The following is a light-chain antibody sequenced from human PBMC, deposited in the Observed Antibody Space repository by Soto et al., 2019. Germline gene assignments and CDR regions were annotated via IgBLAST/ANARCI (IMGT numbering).Light chain of an antibody. CDR1: QSISSW. CDR3: QQYNSYQT. J-gene: IGKJ1*01. CDR2: KAS. V-gene: IGKV1-5*03. Sequence: DIQMTQSPSTLSASVGARVPITCRASQSISSWLAWYQQKPGKAPKLLIYKASSLESGVPSRFSGSGSGTEFTLTISSLQPDDFATYYCQQYNSYQTFGQGTKVDIK.